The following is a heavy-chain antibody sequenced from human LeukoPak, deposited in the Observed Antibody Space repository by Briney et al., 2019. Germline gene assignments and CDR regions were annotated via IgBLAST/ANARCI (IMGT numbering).Heavy chain of an antibody. J-gene: IGHJ3*02. CDR1: GYTFTSYA. CDR2: INAGNGNT. CDR3: ARLGPSMVRGVIISGAAIDI. V-gene: IGHV1-3*01. Sequence: ASVKVSCKASGYTFTSYAMHWVRQAPGQRLEWMGWINAGNGNTKYSQKFQGRVTITRDTSASTAYMELSSLRSEDTAVYYCARLGPSMVRGVIISGAAIDIWGQGTMVTVSS. D-gene: IGHD3-10*01.